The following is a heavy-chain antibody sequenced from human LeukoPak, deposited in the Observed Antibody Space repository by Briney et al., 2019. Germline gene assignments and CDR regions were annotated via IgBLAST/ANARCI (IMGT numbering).Heavy chain of an antibody. CDR1: GFTFSNYW. J-gene: IGHJ4*02. Sequence: GGSLRLXCVASGFTFSNYWMSWVRQAPGKGLEWVANIKQDGSGQYYVDSVKGRFTVSRDNAKNSLHLQMNSLRDEDTAVYYCATDSPYDYWGQGTLVTVSS. CDR3: ATDSPYDY. V-gene: IGHV3-7*01. D-gene: IGHD2-15*01. CDR2: IKQDGSGQ.